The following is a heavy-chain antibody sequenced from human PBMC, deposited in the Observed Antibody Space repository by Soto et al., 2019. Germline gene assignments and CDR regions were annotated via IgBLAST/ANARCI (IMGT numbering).Heavy chain of an antibody. D-gene: IGHD2-2*01. J-gene: IGHJ6*03. Sequence: GGSLSLSCAASGFTFSSYAMSWVRQAPGKGLEWVSAISGSGGSTYYADSVKGRFTISRDNSKNTLYLQMNSLRAEDTAVYYCAKNGGGAETRPTYYYYYMDVWGKGTTVTVSS. V-gene: IGHV3-23*01. CDR3: AKNGGGAETRPTYYYYYMDV. CDR2: ISGSGGST. CDR1: GFTFSSYA.